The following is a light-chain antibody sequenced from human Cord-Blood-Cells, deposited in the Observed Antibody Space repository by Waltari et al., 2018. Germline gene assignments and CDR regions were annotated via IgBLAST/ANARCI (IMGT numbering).Light chain of an antibody. Sequence: EIVLTQSPATLSLSPGERATLPCRASPGVSSYLAWYQQKPGEAPRLLIYDASNRATGIPDRFSGRGSGTDFTLTISSVGPEDFAVYFCQQRSDWPLTFGRGTKVEIK. V-gene: IGKV3-11*01. CDR3: QQRSDWPLT. J-gene: IGKJ4*01. CDR2: DAS. CDR1: PGVSSY.